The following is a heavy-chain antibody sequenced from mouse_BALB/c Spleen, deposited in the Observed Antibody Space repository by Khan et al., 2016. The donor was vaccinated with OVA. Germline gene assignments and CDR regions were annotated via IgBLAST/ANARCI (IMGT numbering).Heavy chain of an antibody. CDR3: ARSASYWFFDV. Sequence: QIRLVQSGPELKKPGETVKISCKASGYTFTNYGMNWVKQAPGKGLKWMGWINTYTGEPTYADDFKGRFAFSLETSANTAYLQINNLKNEDTATXFCARSASYWFFDVWGAGTTVTVSS. CDR1: GYTFTNYG. CDR2: INTYTGEP. D-gene: IGHD6-1*01. J-gene: IGHJ1*01. V-gene: IGHV9-3-1*01.